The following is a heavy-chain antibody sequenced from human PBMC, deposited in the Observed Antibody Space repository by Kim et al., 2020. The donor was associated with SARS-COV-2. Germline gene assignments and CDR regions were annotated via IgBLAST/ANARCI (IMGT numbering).Heavy chain of an antibody. CDR1: GFTFSSYS. Sequence: GGSLRLSCAASGFTFSSYSMNWVRQAPGKGLEWVSSISSSSSYIYYADSVKGRFTISRDNAKNSLYLQMNSLRAEDTAVYYCARDTTGATYYYDSSGAGWFDPWGQGTLVTVSS. J-gene: IGHJ5*02. CDR2: ISSSSSYI. CDR3: ARDTTGATYYYDSSGAGWFDP. V-gene: IGHV3-21*01. D-gene: IGHD3-22*01.